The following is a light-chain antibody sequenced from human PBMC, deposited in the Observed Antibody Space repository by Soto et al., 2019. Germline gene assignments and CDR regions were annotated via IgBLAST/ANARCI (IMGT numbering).Light chain of an antibody. Sequence: EIVLTQSPGTLSLSPGERATLSCRASQSVSSSYLAWYQQKPGQAPRLLIYGASSRATGIPDRFSGSGSGRDFTLTRSRMEPEDCAVYYCQQYGSSLWTVGQGTKVEIK. CDR2: GAS. CDR3: QQYGSSLWT. V-gene: IGKV3-20*01. CDR1: QSVSSSY. J-gene: IGKJ1*01.